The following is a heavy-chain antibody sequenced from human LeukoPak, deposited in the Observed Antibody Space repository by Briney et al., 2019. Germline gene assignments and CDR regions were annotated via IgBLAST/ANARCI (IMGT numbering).Heavy chain of an antibody. V-gene: IGHV1-18*01. CDR2: ITSYNGNT. Sequence: VASVKVSCKASGYTFSSYGISWVRQAPGQGLEWMGWITSYNGNTKYAQQLQGRVTMTTDTSTGTAYMELRSLRSDDTAVYYCAKQLGYCSDGSCYFPYWGQGTLVTVSS. CDR1: GYTFSSYG. CDR3: AKQLGYCSDGSCYFPY. J-gene: IGHJ4*02. D-gene: IGHD2-15*01.